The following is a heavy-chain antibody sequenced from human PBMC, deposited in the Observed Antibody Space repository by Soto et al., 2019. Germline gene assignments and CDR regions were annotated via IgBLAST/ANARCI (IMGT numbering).Heavy chain of an antibody. Sequence: QVTLKESGPTLVKPTQTLTLTCTVSGLSHRTTGVGVGWVRQPPGKALEWLALLYWDDDQRYSPSLRSRLTIAKDISEKQVVLTMTNMDTVDTATYYCVQSRCGGDCLEIYSSHAYNGLDVWGQGTTVTVSS. J-gene: IGHJ6*02. CDR1: GLSHRTTGVG. CDR2: LYWDDDQ. CDR3: VQSRCGGDCLEIYSSHAYNGLDV. V-gene: IGHV2-5*02. D-gene: IGHD2-21*02.